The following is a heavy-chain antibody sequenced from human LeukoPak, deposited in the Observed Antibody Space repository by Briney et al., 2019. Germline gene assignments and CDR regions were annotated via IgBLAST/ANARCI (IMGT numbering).Heavy chain of an antibody. CDR3: ARAPNVEYYFDS. D-gene: IGHD3-3*01. Sequence: GGSLRLXCAASGFTVSSKYMSWVRQAPGKGLEWVSVIYSGGSTYYAGSVKGRFTISRDNSKNTLYLQMNSLRAEDTAVYYCARAPNVEYYFDSWGHGTLVTVSS. V-gene: IGHV3-53*01. CDR2: IYSGGST. J-gene: IGHJ4*01. CDR1: GFTVSSKY.